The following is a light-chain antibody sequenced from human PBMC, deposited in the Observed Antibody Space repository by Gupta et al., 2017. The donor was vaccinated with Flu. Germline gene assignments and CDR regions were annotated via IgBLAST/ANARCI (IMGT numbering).Light chain of an antibody. V-gene: IGLV1-40*01. CDR2: HKN. CDR1: RYDIGGGYD. Sequence: QSVLTPPPSVPGTPGQRVTISCTGGRYDIGGGYDVQWYQHLPGAAPKLLIVHKNNRPSGVPDRFSGSKSGASASLAITGLKTEDEADYYCQSYDSRVSAFVFGSGTKVSVL. J-gene: IGLJ1*01. CDR3: QSYDSRVSAFV.